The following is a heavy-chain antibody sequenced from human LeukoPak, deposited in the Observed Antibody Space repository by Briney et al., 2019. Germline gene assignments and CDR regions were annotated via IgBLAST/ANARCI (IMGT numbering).Heavy chain of an antibody. J-gene: IGHJ4*02. D-gene: IGHD6-13*01. CDR3: ARVFGAAAGTL. CDR1: GYSISSGYY. CDR2: IYHSGST. Sequence: SETLSLTCTVSGYSISSGYYWGWIRQPPGKGLEWIGSIYHSGSTYYNPSLKSRVTISVDTSKNQFSLKLSSVTAADTAVYYCARVFGAAAGTLWGQGTLVTVSS. V-gene: IGHV4-38-2*02.